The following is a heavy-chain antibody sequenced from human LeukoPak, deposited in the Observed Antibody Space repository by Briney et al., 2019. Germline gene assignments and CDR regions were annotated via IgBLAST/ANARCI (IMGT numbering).Heavy chain of an antibody. Sequence: TGGSPRLSPAAPGFTFTVTAMHGVSAAPGKGWGYGSAFSSVGGSTYYADSVTGRFTSSTEKSKNTLDLRMGSMRAENMAVYYCEMGYGSGWYSGNYSTYTYIWGKGTTVSVSS. CDR1: GFTFTVTA. V-gene: IGHV3-64*02. J-gene: IGHJ6*04. D-gene: IGHD6-13*01. CDR2: FSSVGGST. CDR3: EMGYGSGWYSGNYSTYTYI.